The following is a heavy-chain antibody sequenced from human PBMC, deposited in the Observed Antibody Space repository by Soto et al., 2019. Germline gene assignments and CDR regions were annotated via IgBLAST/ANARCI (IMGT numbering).Heavy chain of an antibody. CDR2: IYYSGST. CDR3: ASGRGYSGYDYYYYYYGMDV. V-gene: IGHV4-30-4*01. Sequence: SETLSLTCTVSGGSISSGDYYWSWIRQPPGKGLEWIGYIYYSGSTYYNPSLKSRVTISVDTSKNQFSLKLSSVTAADTAVYYCASGRGYSGYDYYYYYYGMDVWGQGTTVTVSS. J-gene: IGHJ6*02. D-gene: IGHD5-12*01. CDR1: GGSISSGDYY.